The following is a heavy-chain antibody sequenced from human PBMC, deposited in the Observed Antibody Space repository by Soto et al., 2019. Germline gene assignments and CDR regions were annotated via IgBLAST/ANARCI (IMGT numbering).Heavy chain of an antibody. J-gene: IGHJ4*02. V-gene: IGHV1-18*01. D-gene: IGHD2-15*01. CDR1: GYTFTSYG. CDR3: VVAAQPYYFDY. CDR2: ISAYNGNT. Sequence: QVQLVQSGAEVKKPGASVKVSCKASGYTFTSYGISWVRQAPGQGREWMGWISAYNGNTNDAQKLQGRVTMTTDTATSTAYMELRSLRSDDTAVYYCVVAAQPYYFDYWGQGTLVTVSS.